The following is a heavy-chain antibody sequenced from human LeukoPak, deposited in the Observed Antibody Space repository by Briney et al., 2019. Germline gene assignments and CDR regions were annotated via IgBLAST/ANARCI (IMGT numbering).Heavy chain of an antibody. CDR1: GGSISSSSYY. CDR2: INHGGST. Sequence: SETLSLTCAVSGGSISSSSYYWSWIRQPPGKGLEWIGEINHGGSTNYNPSLKSRVTISVDTSKNQFSLKLSSVTAADTAVYYCARQAGGYWGQGTLVTVSS. D-gene: IGHD1-26*01. CDR3: ARQAGGY. J-gene: IGHJ4*02. V-gene: IGHV4-39*01.